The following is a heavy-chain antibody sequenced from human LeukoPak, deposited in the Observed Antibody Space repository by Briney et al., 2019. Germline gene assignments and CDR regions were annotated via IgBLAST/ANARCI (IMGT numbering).Heavy chain of an antibody. V-gene: IGHV1-2*02. Sequence: GASVKVSCKASGYPFTDYYMQWVRQAPGQGLEWKGWINPNTGRRNYAQKYQGRVTMTRDTSINTAYMELSSLRSDDTAVYYCARENYYYENWGQGTLVTVSS. CDR1: GYPFTDYY. D-gene: IGHD3-22*01. CDR2: INPNTGRR. J-gene: IGHJ4*02. CDR3: ARENYYYEN.